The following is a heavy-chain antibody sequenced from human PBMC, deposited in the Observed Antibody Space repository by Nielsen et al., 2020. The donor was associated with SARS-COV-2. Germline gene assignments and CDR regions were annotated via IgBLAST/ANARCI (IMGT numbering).Heavy chain of an antibody. CDR1: GYTFTGYY. D-gene: IGHD3-3*01. CDR3: ARHGSHTIFGVVIIPSWFDP. V-gene: IGHV1-2*02. Sequence: ASVKVSCKASGYTFTGYYMHWVRQAPGQGLEWMGWINPNSGGTNYAQKFQGRVTMTRDTSISTAYMELSRLRSDDTAVYYCARHGSHTIFGVVIIPSWFDPWGQGTLVTVSS. J-gene: IGHJ5*02. CDR2: INPNSGGT.